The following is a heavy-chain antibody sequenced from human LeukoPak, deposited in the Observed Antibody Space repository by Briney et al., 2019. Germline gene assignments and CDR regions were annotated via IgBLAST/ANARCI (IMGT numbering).Heavy chain of an antibody. J-gene: IGHJ4*02. Sequence: PGGSLRLSCAASGFTFNTYSMNWVRQAPGKGLEWVSYITGDSGSIYYTDSVKGRFTISRDNAKNSLYLQMNSLRAEDTAVYYCASAGSSGFYDYFDYWGQGTLVTVSS. V-gene: IGHV3-48*01. D-gene: IGHD3-22*01. CDR1: GFTFNTYS. CDR3: ASAGSSGFYDYFDY. CDR2: ITGDSGSI.